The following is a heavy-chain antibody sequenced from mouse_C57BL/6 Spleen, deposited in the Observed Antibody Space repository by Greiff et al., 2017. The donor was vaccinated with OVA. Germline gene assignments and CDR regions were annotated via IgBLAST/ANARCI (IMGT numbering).Heavy chain of an antibody. D-gene: IGHD2-1*01. CDR3: ARKEGDLLLAY. J-gene: IGHJ3*01. Sequence: EVKLVESGGDLVKPGGSLKLSCAASGFTFSSYGMSWVRQTPDKRLEWVATISSGGSYTYYPDSVKGRFTISRDNAKNTLYLQMSSLKSEDTAMYYCARKEGDLLLAYWGQGTLVTVSA. CDR1: GFTFSSYG. CDR2: ISSGGSYT. V-gene: IGHV5-6*02.